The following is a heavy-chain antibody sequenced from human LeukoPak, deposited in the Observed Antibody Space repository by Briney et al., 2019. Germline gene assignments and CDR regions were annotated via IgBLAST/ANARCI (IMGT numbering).Heavy chain of an antibody. V-gene: IGHV3-23*01. J-gene: IGHJ4*02. Sequence: GGSLRLSCAAPGFTFSSYGMSWVRQAPGKGLEWVSAISGSGGSTYYADSVKGRFTISRDNSKNTLYLQTNSLRAEDTAVYYCAKSKDLRSPKGYFDYWGQGTLVTVSS. CDR3: AKSKDLRSPKGYFDY. CDR1: GFTFSSYG. CDR2: ISGSGGST. D-gene: IGHD4-17*01.